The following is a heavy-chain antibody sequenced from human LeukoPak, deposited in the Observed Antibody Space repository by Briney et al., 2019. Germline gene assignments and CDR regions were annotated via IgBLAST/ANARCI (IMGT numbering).Heavy chain of an antibody. CDR2: ISSSGNYI. CDR1: GFTFSTYN. V-gene: IGHV3-21*01. D-gene: IGHD3-3*01. J-gene: IGHJ4*02. CDR3: AKDRGSGITIFGVVITGIDY. Sequence: GGSLRLSCAASGFTFSTYNINWVRQAPGKGLEWVSSISSSGNYIYYADSVKGRFTISRDNSKNTLYLQMNSLRAEDTAVYYCAKDRGSGITIFGVVITGIDYWGQGTLVTVSS.